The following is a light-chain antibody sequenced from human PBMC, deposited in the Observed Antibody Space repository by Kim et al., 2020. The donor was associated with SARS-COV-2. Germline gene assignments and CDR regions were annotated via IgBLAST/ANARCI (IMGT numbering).Light chain of an antibody. Sequence: PGERATLSCRASKQISDNLAWDQQKPGQAPRLSIYAAATRATGIPVRFTGSGSGTEFTLTISSLQSEDFAVYYCQQYDIWPPYTFGQGTKLEIK. J-gene: IGKJ2*01. V-gene: IGKV3-15*01. CDR3: QQYDIWPPYT. CDR2: AAA. CDR1: KQISDN.